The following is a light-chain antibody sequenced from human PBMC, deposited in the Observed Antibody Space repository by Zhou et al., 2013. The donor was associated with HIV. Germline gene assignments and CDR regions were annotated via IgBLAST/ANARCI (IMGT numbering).Light chain of an antibody. Sequence: DVVLTQSPLSLPVTLGQPASISCRSSQSLVYSDGNTYLSWFQQRPGQSPRRLIYKVSNRDSGVPDRFSGSGSGTDFTLKISRVEAEDVGVYYCMQGTHWPPWTFGQGTKVEMK. CDR2: KVS. CDR1: QSLVYSDGNTY. CDR3: MQGTHWPPWT. V-gene: IGKV2-30*01. J-gene: IGKJ1*01.